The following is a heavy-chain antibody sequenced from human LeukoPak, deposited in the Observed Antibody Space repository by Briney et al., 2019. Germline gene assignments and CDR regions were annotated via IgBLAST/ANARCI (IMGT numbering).Heavy chain of an antibody. CDR1: GGSISSSNW. CDR3: ASRSGVVVVAATPTPFDY. J-gene: IGHJ4*02. Sequence: SGTLSLTCAVSGGSISSSNWWSWVRQSPGKGLEWIGEIYHSGSTNYNPSLKSRVTISVDKSKNQFSLKLSSVTAADTAVYYCASRSGVVVVAATPTPFDYWGQGTLVTVSS. CDR2: IYHSGST. D-gene: IGHD2-15*01. V-gene: IGHV4-4*02.